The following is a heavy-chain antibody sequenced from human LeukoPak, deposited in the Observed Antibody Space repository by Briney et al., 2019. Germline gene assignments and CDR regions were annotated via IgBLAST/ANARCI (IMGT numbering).Heavy chain of an antibody. CDR1: GFTFRSYY. Sequence: PGGSLRLSCTASGFTFRSYYMNWVRQPPGKGLEWVSSVDGGGSGTNYADSVKGRFTISRDNSKNTLFLQMNSLRAEDTAVYYCAKGVDYCSGGSCPADYWGPGTLVTVSS. V-gene: IGHV3-23*01. CDR2: VDGGGSGT. CDR3: AKGVDYCSGGSCPADY. J-gene: IGHJ4*02. D-gene: IGHD2-15*01.